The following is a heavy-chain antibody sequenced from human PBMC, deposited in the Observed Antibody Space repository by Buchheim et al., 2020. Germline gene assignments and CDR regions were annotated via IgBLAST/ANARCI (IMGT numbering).Heavy chain of an antibody. Sequence: QVQLVQSGGEVRKPGASVKISCKASGFSIGIYGFIWVRQAPGQGLEWMGWVSAYNFETNYAQKFQGRLTMTTDRSTNTAYMELRSLRSDDTALYYCARGTSLHYIDYWGQGTL. V-gene: IGHV1-18*01. CDR3: ARGTSLHYIDY. D-gene: IGHD2-2*01. CDR1: GFSIGIYG. CDR2: VSAYNFET. J-gene: IGHJ4*02.